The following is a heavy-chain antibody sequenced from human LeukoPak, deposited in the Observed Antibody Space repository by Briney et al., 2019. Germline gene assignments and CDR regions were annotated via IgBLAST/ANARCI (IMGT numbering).Heavy chain of an antibody. CDR1: GFTFTSYA. V-gene: IGHV3-48*02. CDR2: ISSSSSTI. CDR3: ARGVRYFDWFDY. Sequence: GGSLRLSCVASGFTFTSYAMNWVRQAPGKGLEWVSYISSSSSTIYYADSVKGRFTISRDNAKNSLYLQINSLRDEDTAVYYCARGVRYFDWFDYWGQGTLVTVSS. J-gene: IGHJ4*02. D-gene: IGHD3-9*01.